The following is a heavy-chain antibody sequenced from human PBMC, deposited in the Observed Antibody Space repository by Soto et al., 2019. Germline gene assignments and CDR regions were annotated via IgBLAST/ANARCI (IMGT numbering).Heavy chain of an antibody. D-gene: IGHD2-2*01. J-gene: IGHJ6*02. CDR3: ARALSDIVVVPAANYYYYGMDV. CDR1: GFTFSSYA. CDR2: ISYDGSNK. Sequence: QVQLVESGGGVVQPGRSLRLSCAASGFTFSSYAMHWVRHAPGKGLEWVAVISYDGSNKYYADSVKGRFTISRDNSENTLYLQMNSLRAEETAVYYCARALSDIVVVPAANYYYYGMDVWGQGTTVTVSS. V-gene: IGHV3-30-3*01.